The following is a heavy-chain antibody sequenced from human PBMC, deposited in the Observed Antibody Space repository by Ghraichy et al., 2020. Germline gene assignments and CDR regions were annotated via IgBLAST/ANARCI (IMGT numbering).Heavy chain of an antibody. D-gene: IGHD3-9*01. Sequence: GGSLRLSCAASGFTFSNYWMSWVRQAPGKGLEWVANIKQDGSEKYYVDSVKGRFTISRDNAKKALYLQMDSLRAEDTAVYYCARDPPDWLAPLGYWGQGTLVTVSS. V-gene: IGHV3-7*03. CDR1: GFTFSNYW. J-gene: IGHJ4*02. CDR2: IKQDGSEK. CDR3: ARDPPDWLAPLGY.